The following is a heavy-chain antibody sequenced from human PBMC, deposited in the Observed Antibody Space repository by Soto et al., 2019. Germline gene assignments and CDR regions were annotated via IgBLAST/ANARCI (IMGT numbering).Heavy chain of an antibody. D-gene: IGHD3-10*02. Sequence: SETLSLTCTVSGGSISSGDYYWSWIRQPPGKGLEWIGYIYYSGSTYYNPSLKSRVTISVDTSKNQFSLKLSSVTAADTAVYYCARDVPGSSYFDYWGQGNLVTVSS. V-gene: IGHV4-30-4*01. J-gene: IGHJ4*02. CDR2: IYYSGST. CDR3: ARDVPGSSYFDY. CDR1: GGSISSGDYY.